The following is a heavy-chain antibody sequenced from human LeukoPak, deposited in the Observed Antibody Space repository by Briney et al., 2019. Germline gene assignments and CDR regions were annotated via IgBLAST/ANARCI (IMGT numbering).Heavy chain of an antibody. J-gene: IGHJ6*02. Sequence: GGSLRLSCAASGFTFSSYGMHWVRQAPGKGLEWVAVISYDGSNKYYADSVKGRFTISRDNSKNTLYLQMNSLRAEDTAVYYCAKRPLEASYYYYGMDVWGQGTTVTVSS. D-gene: IGHD1-1*01. V-gene: IGHV3-30*18. CDR2: ISYDGSNK. CDR3: AKRPLEASYYYYGMDV. CDR1: GFTFSSYG.